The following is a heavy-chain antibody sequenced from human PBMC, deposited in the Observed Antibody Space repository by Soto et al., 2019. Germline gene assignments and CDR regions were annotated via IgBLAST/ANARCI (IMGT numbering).Heavy chain of an antibody. V-gene: IGHV1-69*12. J-gene: IGHJ4*02. D-gene: IGHD5-18*01. CDR3: SVGADTAITCDY. Sequence: QVQLVQSGAEVKKPGSSVKVSCKASGGTFSSYAISWVRQAPGQGLEWMGGIIPILGTANYAPKFQGRVTITADEPTSPGYMELISLRSGDTAVYYCSVGADTAITCDYLGEGTLVAVPS. CDR1: GGTFSSYA. CDR2: IIPILGTA.